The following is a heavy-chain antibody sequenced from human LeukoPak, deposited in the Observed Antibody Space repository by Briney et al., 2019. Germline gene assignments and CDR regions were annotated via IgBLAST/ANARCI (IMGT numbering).Heavy chain of an antibody. J-gene: IGHJ4*02. CDR1: GFAFSSYT. Sequence: GGSLRLSCAASGFAFSSYTMTWVRQAPGKGLEWVSGISGSGGNTYHADSVKGRFTISRGNSKNTLFLQMNSLRAEDTAVYYCATKTSGSYGYFDYWGQGTLVTVAS. V-gene: IGHV3-23*01. CDR3: ATKTSGSYGYFDY. D-gene: IGHD1-26*01. CDR2: ISGSGGNT.